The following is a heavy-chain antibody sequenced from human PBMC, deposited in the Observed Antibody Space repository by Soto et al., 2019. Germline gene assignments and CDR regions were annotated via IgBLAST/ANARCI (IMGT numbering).Heavy chain of an antibody. D-gene: IGHD3-10*01. CDR3: ARDLFSRGDY. Sequence: EVQLVESGGGLVKPGGSLRLSCAASGFSFSSYTMNWVRQAPGKGLEWVSSISTSSNHIYYADSVKGRFTISRDNAKSSLDLQMNSLRAEDTAVYYCARDLFSRGDYWGQGTLVTVSS. CDR1: GFSFSSYT. V-gene: IGHV3-21*01. CDR2: ISTSSNHI. J-gene: IGHJ4*02.